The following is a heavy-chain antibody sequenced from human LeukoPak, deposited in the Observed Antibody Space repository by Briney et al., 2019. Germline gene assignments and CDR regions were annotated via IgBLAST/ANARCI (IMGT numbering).Heavy chain of an antibody. CDR3: AKDLVAGTVNY. Sequence: SGGSLRLSCAASGFTFSSYAMHWVRQAPGKGLEWVAVISYDGSNKCYADSVKGRFTISRDNSKNTLYLQMSSLRAEDTAVYYCAKDLVAGTVNYWGQGTLVTVSS. D-gene: IGHD6-19*01. CDR2: ISYDGSNK. J-gene: IGHJ4*02. CDR1: GFTFSSYA. V-gene: IGHV3-30-3*01.